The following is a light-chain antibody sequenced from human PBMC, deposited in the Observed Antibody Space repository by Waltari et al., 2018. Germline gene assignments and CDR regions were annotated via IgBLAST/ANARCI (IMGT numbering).Light chain of an antibody. V-gene: IGLV3-1*01. J-gene: IGLJ2*01. CDR2: QDR. Sequence: SYELTQPPSVSVSPGPTASIPCSGDKLGDKDASWYQQKPGQSPVLVIYQDRKRPSGIPERFSGSNSGNTATLTISGTQAMDEADYYCQAWDSTIVVFGGGTKLTVL. CDR3: QAWDSTIVV. CDR1: KLGDKD.